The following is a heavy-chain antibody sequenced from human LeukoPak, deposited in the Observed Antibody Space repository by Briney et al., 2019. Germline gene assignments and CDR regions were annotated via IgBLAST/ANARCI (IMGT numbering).Heavy chain of an antibody. D-gene: IGHD3-10*01. CDR3: ASSYYYGAGSYYGDAFDI. CDR1: GYSFTSYW. Sequence: GESLKISCKGSGYSFTSYWIGWVRQMPGKGLEWVGIIYPGDSDTRYSPSFQGQVTISADKSISTAYLQWSSLKASDTAMYYCASSYYYGAGSYYGDAFDIWGQGTMVTVSS. CDR2: IYPGDSDT. V-gene: IGHV5-51*01. J-gene: IGHJ3*02.